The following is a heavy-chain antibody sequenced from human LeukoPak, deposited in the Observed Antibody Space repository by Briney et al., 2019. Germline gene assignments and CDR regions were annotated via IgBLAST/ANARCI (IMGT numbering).Heavy chain of an antibody. Sequence: PGGSLRLSCAASGFTFSSYAMSWVRQAPGKGLEWVSAISGSGGSTCYADSVKGWFTISRDNSKNTLYLQMNSLRAEDTAVYYCAKADSSGYYPYDYWGQGTLVTVSS. CDR2: ISGSGGST. D-gene: IGHD3-22*01. V-gene: IGHV3-23*01. CDR3: AKADSSGYYPYDY. CDR1: GFTFSSYA. J-gene: IGHJ4*02.